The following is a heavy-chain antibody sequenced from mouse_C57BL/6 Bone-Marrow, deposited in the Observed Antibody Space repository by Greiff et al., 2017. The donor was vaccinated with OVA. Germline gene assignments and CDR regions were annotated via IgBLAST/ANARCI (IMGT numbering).Heavy chain of an antibody. CDR1: GYSITSGYD. CDR3: ARGGAYPWFDY. CDR2: ISYSGST. J-gene: IGHJ2*01. V-gene: IGHV3-1*01. Sequence: EVKLQESGPGMVKPSQSLSLTCTVTGYSITSGYDWHWIRHFPGNKLEWMGYISYSGSTNYNPSLKSRISITHDTSKNHFFLKLNSVTTEDTATYYCARGGAYPWFDYWGQGTTLTVSS.